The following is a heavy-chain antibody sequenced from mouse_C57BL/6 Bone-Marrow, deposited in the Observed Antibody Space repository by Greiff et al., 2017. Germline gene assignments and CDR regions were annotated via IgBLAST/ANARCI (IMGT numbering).Heavy chain of an antibody. D-gene: IGHD1-1*01. CDR1: GYAFSSSW. V-gene: IGHV1-82*01. CDR3: ARSDYGSSYGDFDY. J-gene: IGHJ2*01. CDR2: IYPGDGDT. Sequence: QVQLKQSGPELVKPGASVKISCKASGYAFSSSWMNWVKQRPGQGLEWIGRIYPGDGDTNYTGKFKGKATLTADKSSSTAYMQLSSLTSEDSAVYFCARSDYGSSYGDFDYWGQGTTLTVSS.